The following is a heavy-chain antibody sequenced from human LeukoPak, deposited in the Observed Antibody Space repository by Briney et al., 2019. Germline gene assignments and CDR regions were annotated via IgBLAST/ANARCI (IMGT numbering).Heavy chain of an antibody. CDR1: GFTFDDYA. CDR3: ATYGDYVP. J-gene: IGHJ5*02. V-gene: IGHV3-21*01. Sequence: GGSLRLSCAASGFTFDDYAMHWVRQAPGKGLEWVSSISSSSSYIYYADSVKGRFTISRDNAKNSLYLQMNSLRAEDTAVYYCATYGDYVPWGQGTLVTVSS. CDR2: ISSSSSYI. D-gene: IGHD4-17*01.